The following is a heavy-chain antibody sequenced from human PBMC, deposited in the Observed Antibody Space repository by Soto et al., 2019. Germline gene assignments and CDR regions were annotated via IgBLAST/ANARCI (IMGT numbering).Heavy chain of an antibody. V-gene: IGHV4-38-2*01. CDR1: GYSISSGYY. CDR3: ARSYGGLGYFDY. CDR2: IYHSGST. J-gene: IGHJ4*02. D-gene: IGHD6-25*01. Sequence: SETLSLTCAVSGYSISSGYYWGWIRQPPGKGLEWIGSIYHSGSTYYDPSLKSRVTISVDTSKNQFSLKLSSVTAADTAVYYCARSYGGLGYFDYWGQGTLVTVSS.